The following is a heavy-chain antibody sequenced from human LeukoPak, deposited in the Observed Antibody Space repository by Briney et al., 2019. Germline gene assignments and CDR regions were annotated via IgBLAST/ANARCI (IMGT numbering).Heavy chain of an antibody. CDR2: ISSSSSYI. J-gene: IGHJ4*02. V-gene: IGHV3-21*01. D-gene: IGHD6-13*01. Sequence: GGSLRLSCAASGFTFSSYSMNWVRQAPGKGLEWVSSISSSSSYIYYADSVKGRFTISRDNAKNSLYLQMNSLRAEDTAVYYCARDHLAAAGNSADYWGQGTLVTVSS. CDR1: GFTFSSYS. CDR3: ARDHLAAAGNSADY.